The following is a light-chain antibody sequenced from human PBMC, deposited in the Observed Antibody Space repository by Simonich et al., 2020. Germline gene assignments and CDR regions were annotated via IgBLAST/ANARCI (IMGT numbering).Light chain of an antibody. CDR2: DVS. CDR3: SSYTSSSTWV. Sequence: QSALTQPASVSGSPGQSITISCTGTSSDVGGYNYVSWYQKHPGKAPKLMIYDVSKRPSGVSNRFSSSKSGNTASLTISVLQAEDEADYYCSSYTSSSTWVFGGGTKLTVL. CDR1: SSDVGGYNY. J-gene: IGLJ3*02. V-gene: IGLV2-14*01.